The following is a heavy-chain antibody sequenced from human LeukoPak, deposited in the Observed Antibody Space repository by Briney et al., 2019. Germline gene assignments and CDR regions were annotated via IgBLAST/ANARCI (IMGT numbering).Heavy chain of an antibody. CDR3: ARGPTDFDASDI. Sequence: PGGSLRLSCAASGFTISSHWMSWVRQVPGKGLESVAHIKHDESETYYVDTVRGRFIISRDNTKNSLYLQMNSLRVEDTSVYHCARGPTDFDASDIWDHGTLVTVSS. J-gene: IGHJ3*02. V-gene: IGHV3-7*01. CDR1: GFTISSHW. CDR2: IKHDESET.